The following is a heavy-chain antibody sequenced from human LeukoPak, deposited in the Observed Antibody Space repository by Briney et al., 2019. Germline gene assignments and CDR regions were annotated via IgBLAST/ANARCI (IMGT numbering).Heavy chain of an antibody. J-gene: IGHJ4*02. CDR2: IYYSGST. CDR3: ARVVTTGSYFDY. D-gene: IGHD4-17*01. Sequence: SETLSLTCTVSGGSVSSDSYYWSWIRQPPGKGLEWIAYIYYSGSTNSNPSLKSRVTISVDTSKNQFSLKLSSVTAADTAVYYCARVVTTGSYFDYWGQGTLVTVSS. CDR1: GGSVSSDSYY. V-gene: IGHV4-61*01.